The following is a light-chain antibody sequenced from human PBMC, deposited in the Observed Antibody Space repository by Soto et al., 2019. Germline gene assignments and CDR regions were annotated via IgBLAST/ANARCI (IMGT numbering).Light chain of an antibody. Sequence: EIGMTQSPATLSVSPGERATLSCRASQSISSNLAWYQQIPSQAPRLLIYGASTRATGIPARFSGSGSGTDFSINISSRQSEDFAVYYCQQYNNWLPFTFGPGTKVDIK. CDR1: QSISSN. V-gene: IGKV3-15*01. J-gene: IGKJ3*01. CDR3: QQYNNWLPFT. CDR2: GAS.